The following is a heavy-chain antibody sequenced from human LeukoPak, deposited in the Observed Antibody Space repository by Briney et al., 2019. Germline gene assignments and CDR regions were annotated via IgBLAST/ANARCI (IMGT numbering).Heavy chain of an antibody. CDR2: IYYSGST. Sequence: PSETLSLTCAVYGGSFSGYYWSWIRQPPGKGLEWIGYIYYSGSTNYNPSLKSRVTISVDTSKNQFSLKLSSVTAADTAVYYCARDRDSSSPYWYFDLWGRGTLVTVSS. CDR1: GGSFSGYY. V-gene: IGHV4-59*01. CDR3: ARDRDSSSPYWYFDL. D-gene: IGHD6-6*01. J-gene: IGHJ2*01.